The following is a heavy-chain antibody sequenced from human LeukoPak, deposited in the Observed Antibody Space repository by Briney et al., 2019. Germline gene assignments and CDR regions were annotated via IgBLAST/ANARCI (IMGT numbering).Heavy chain of an antibody. V-gene: IGHV3-23*01. CDR3: AKRGVVIRVFLVGFHKEAYYFDS. Sequence: PGGSLRLSCAVSGITLGNYGMSWVRQPPGKGLEWVAGISDSGGSTNYADSVKGRFTISRDTPGNTLYLQMNSLRAEDTAVYFCAKRGVVIRVFLVGFHKEAYYFDSWGQGALVTVSS. CDR1: GITLGNYG. CDR2: ISDSGGST. D-gene: IGHD3-10*01. J-gene: IGHJ4*02.